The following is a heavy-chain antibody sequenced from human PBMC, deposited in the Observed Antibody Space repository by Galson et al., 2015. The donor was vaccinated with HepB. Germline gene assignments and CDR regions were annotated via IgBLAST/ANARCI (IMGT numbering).Heavy chain of an antibody. CDR1: GYTFSSYS. J-gene: IGHJ5*02. Sequence: SVKVSCKASGYTFSSYSIAWVRQAPGQGLEWMGIINPSGGRTSYAQKFQGRVTMTRDTSTSTVYMEVSSLRSEDTAVYYCAREFLGSSWYGGRNWLDPWGQGTLVTVSS. CDR2: INPSGGRT. D-gene: IGHD6-13*01. V-gene: IGHV1-46*01. CDR3: AREFLGSSWYGGRNWLDP.